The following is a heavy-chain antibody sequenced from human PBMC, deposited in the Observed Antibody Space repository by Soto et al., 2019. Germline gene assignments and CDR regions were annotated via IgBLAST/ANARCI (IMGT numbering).Heavy chain of an antibody. V-gene: IGHV3-23*01. CDR1: GFTFTNYA. J-gene: IGHJ5*02. CDR3: ARVKCSTGCSPNWFDP. Sequence: EVQLLESGGGLVQPGGSLRLSCAASGFTFTNYAMSWVRQAPGKGLEWVSTISGGVGVNTFYADSVKGRFTISRVNSKNTLNLQMNTLRAEDTAVYYCARVKCSTGCSPNWFDPWGQGTLLTVSS. CDR2: ISGGVGVNT. D-gene: IGHD2-2*01.